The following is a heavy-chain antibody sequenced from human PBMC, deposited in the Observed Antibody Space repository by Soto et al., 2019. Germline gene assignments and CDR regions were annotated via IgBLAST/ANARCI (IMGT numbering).Heavy chain of an antibody. J-gene: IGHJ4*02. CDR3: AKEQGRGAAALDY. D-gene: IGHD6-13*01. CDR1: GFTFSGYG. Sequence: EVQLFESGGDLVQRGGSLRLSWAASGFTFSGYGMSWVRQAPAKGLEWVSSITSSGSNTYYLDSVKGRFTISRDNSKNTLYLQMNRLTVEDTAVYYCAKEQGRGAAALDYWGQGTLVTVSS. V-gene: IGHV3-23*01. CDR2: ITSSGSNT.